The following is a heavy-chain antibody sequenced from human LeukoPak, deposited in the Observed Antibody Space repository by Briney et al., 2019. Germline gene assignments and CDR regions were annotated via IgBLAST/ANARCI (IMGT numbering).Heavy chain of an antibody. Sequence: PSETLSLTCTVSGGSISSGGYYWSWIRQHPGKGLEWIGYIYYSGSTYYNPSLKSRVTISVDTSKNQFSLKLSSVTAADTAVYYCASFSSGYPYYFDHWGQGTLVTVSS. CDR1: GGSISSGGYY. CDR3: ASFSSGYPYYFDH. D-gene: IGHD3-22*01. J-gene: IGHJ4*02. CDR2: IYYSGST. V-gene: IGHV4-31*03.